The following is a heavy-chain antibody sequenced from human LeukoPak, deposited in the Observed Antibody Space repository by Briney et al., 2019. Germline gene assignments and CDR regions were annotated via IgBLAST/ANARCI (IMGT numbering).Heavy chain of an antibody. CDR3: AKAQYYYYDSSGYIGY. CDR2: ISGSGGST. V-gene: IGHV3-23*01. Sequence: GGSLRLSCAASGFTFSSYAMSWVRQAPGKGLEWVSAISGSGGSTYYADSVKGRFTIPRDNSKNTLYLQMNSLRAEDTAVYYCAKAQYYYYDSSGYIGYWGQGTLVTVSS. D-gene: IGHD3-22*01. J-gene: IGHJ4*02. CDR1: GFTFSSYA.